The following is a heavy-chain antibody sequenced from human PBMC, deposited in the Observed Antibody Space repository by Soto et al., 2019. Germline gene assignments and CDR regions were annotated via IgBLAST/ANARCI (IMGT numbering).Heavy chain of an antibody. J-gene: IGHJ6*02. V-gene: IGHV3-23*01. Sequence: GGSLRLSCAASGFTFSSYAMSWVRQAPGKGLEWVSAISGSGGSTYYADSVKGRFTISRDNSKNTLYLQMNSLRAEDTAVYYCAKDLSSGRDYYYYGMDVWGQGTTVTVSS. CDR1: GFTFSSYA. D-gene: IGHD6-19*01. CDR3: AKDLSSGRDYYYYGMDV. CDR2: ISGSGGST.